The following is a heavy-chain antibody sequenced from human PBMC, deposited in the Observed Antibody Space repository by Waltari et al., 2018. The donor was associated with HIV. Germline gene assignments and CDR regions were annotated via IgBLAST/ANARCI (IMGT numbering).Heavy chain of an antibody. V-gene: IGHV4-34*01. CDR1: GGSFSGYY. Sequence: VQLQQWGAGLLEPSETLSLTCGVYGGSFSGYYWSWIRQPPGKGLEWIGEINHSGGPNDNPSLKSRVTISLDRSRNQFSLKLTSETAADTAVYYCARPMFIPGATQKGGMDVWGQGTTVTVSS. CDR2: INHSGGP. D-gene: IGHD1-26*01. CDR3: ARPMFIPGATQKGGMDV. J-gene: IGHJ6*02.